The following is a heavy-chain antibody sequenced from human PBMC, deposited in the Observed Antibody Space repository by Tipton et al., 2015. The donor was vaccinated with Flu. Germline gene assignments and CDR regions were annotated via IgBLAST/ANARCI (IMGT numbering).Heavy chain of an antibody. J-gene: IGHJ4*02. CDR1: GYTFTGHY. CDR2: INPKSDGT. CDR3: ARDRCSGASCYFDF. V-gene: IGHV1-2*02. D-gene: IGHD2-15*01. Sequence: QSGAEVKKPGASVKVSCKASGYTFTGHYMHWVRQAPGQGPEWMGWINPKSDGTTYAQKFHGRVTMTRDTSISTAYMELSSLRPDDTAVYYCARDRCSGASCYFDFWGQGTLVTVSS.